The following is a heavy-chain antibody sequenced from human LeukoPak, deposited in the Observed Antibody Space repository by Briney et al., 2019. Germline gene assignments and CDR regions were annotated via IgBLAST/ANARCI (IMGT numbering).Heavy chain of an antibody. CDR1: GGSISSSNW. CDR3: ARDSLEEIAVAGVFDY. V-gene: IGHV4-4*02. J-gene: IGHJ4*02. CDR2: IYHSGST. Sequence: SGTLSLTCAVSGGSISSSNWWSWVRQPPGKGLEWIGEIYHSGSTNYNPSLKSRVTISVDKSKNQFSLKLSSVTAADTAVYYCARDSLEEIAVAGVFDYWGQGTLVTVSS. D-gene: IGHD6-19*01.